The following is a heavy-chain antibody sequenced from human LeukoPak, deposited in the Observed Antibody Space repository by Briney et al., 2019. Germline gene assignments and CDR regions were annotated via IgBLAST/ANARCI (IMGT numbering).Heavy chain of an antibody. Sequence: GGSLRLSCAASGFTVSDFGMNWVRQAPGKGLERVSYISSSSRTVYYADSVKGRFTVSRDDAENSLYLQMNSLRDEDTAMFYCARVGDGHSVNYFDYWGQGTLVTVSS. V-gene: IGHV3-48*02. CDR1: GFTVSDFG. D-gene: IGHD5-24*01. CDR3: ARVGDGHSVNYFDY. J-gene: IGHJ4*02. CDR2: ISSSSRTV.